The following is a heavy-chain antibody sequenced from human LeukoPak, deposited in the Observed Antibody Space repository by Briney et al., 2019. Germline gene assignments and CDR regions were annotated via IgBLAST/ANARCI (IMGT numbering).Heavy chain of an antibody. CDR3: AVRFSTTFHDY. Sequence: GGSPGLSFAAPGFSLNNYDMLLVREAPGPGLEWGAFIGYDGCNKYYADSVKGGFTIARDNYKNTLYLHMDSLRPEDTAVYYCAVRFSTTFHDYWGQETLVTDSS. CDR2: IGYDGCNK. D-gene: IGHD3-10*02. CDR1: GFSLNNYD. V-gene: IGHV3-30*02. J-gene: IGHJ4*02.